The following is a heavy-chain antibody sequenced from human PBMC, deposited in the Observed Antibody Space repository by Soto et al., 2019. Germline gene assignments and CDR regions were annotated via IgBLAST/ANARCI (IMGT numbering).Heavy chain of an antibody. CDR1: GGCISSYY. Sequence: SETLSLTCTVAGGCISSYYWSWIRQPPGKGLEWIGYIYYSGSTNYNPSLKSRVTISVDTSKNQFSLKLSSVTAADTAVYYFAKTDPLNYGMDVWGQGTTVTVSS. CDR3: AKTDPLNYGMDV. V-gene: IGHV4-59*01. CDR2: IYYSGST. J-gene: IGHJ6*02.